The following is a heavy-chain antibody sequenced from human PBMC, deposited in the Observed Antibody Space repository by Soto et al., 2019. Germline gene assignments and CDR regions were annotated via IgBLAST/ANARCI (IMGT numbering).Heavy chain of an antibody. Sequence: EVQLVESGGGLVQPGGSLRLSCVASGFTFSTYWMHWVRQAPGKGLVWVSRINGDGTRRTYADSVEGRFTISRDNAKNTLYLQMNSLSAEDTAVDFCVRVPTAGYAFSLDDYWGQGTLVTVSS. D-gene: IGHD5-12*01. CDR1: GFTFSTYW. CDR2: INGDGTRR. CDR3: VRVPTAGYAFSLDDY. J-gene: IGHJ4*02. V-gene: IGHV3-74*01.